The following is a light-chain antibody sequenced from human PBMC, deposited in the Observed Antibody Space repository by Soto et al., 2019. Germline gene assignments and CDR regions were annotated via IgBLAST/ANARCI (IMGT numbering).Light chain of an antibody. Sequence: EIVVTQSPATLSLSPGEGATLSCRASQSVSSYLAWYQQKPGQAPRLLIYDASNRATGIPARFSGSGSGTDFTLTISSLEPEDFAVYYCQQRSNWPVTFGLGTKV. V-gene: IGKV3-11*01. J-gene: IGKJ1*01. CDR2: DAS. CDR3: QQRSNWPVT. CDR1: QSVSSY.